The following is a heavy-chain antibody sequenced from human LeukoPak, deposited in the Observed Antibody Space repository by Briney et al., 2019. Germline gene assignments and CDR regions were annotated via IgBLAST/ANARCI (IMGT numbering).Heavy chain of an antibody. J-gene: IGHJ5*02. CDR3: ARAGAWQIDP. CDR2: IFYTGSS. Sequence: SETLSLTCTVSGASISSYYWSWIRQPPGKGLEWIGHIFYTGSSNYNPSLKSRVTISLDRSKNQFSLRLTSVTAADTAVYYCARAGAWQIDPWGQGTLVTVSP. CDR1: GASISSYY. V-gene: IGHV4-59*01. D-gene: IGHD3-10*01.